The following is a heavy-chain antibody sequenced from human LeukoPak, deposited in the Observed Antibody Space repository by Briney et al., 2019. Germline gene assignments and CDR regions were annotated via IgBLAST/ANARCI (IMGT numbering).Heavy chain of an antibody. CDR1: GFTFSSYG. J-gene: IGHJ6*03. D-gene: IGHD3-10*01. CDR2: IRYDGSNK. V-gene: IGHV3-30*02. CDR3: ARAERITMVRGVTRLLYYYYYMDV. Sequence: PGGSLRLSCAASGFTFSSYGMHWVRQAPGKGLEWVAFIRYDGSNKYYADSVKGRFTISRDNSKNTLYLQMNSLRAEDTAVYHCARAERITMVRGVTRLLYYYYYMDVWGKGTTVTVSS.